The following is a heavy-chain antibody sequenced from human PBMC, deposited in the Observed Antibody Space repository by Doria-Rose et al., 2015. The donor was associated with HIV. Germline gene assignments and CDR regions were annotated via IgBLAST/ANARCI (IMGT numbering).Heavy chain of an antibody. D-gene: IGHD6-13*01. CDR2: IFSDDER. V-gene: IGHV2-26*01. J-gene: IGHJ4*02. Sequence: QVTLKEFGPVLVKPTETLTLTCTVSGVSLSSPGMGVSWIRQPPGKALEWLANIFSDDERFYETSLKSRLTISRGTSKSQVVLTMTDMDPVDTATYYCARIKSSRWYHKYYFDFWGQGTLVIVSA. CDR3: ARIKSSRWYHKYYFDF. CDR1: GVSLSSPGMG.